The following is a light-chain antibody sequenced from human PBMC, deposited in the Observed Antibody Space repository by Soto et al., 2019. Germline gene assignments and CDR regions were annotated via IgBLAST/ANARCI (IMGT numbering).Light chain of an antibody. CDR3: RQYSILSSVS. V-gene: IGKV1-5*03. CDR2: MAS. Sequence: DIQLTQSPSTLSASVGDRVTITCRASQSITNWLAWYQQKPGKAPKVLIHMASSLKSGFPSRFSGSGSGTEFSLTIICLQPDDSATYYCRQYSILSSVSCGGGTKGEI. CDR1: QSITNW. J-gene: IGKJ4*01.